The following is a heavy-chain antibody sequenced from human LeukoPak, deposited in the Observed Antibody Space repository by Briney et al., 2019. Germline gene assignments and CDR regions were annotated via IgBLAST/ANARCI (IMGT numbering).Heavy chain of an antibody. Sequence: PSETLSLTRAVYGGSFSGYYWSWIRQPPGKGLEWIGEINHSGSTNYNPSLKSRVTISVDTSKNQFSLKLSSVTAADTAVYYCARAGATVVTASNWFDPWGQGTLVTVSS. CDR1: GGSFSGYY. J-gene: IGHJ5*02. D-gene: IGHD2-21*02. CDR3: ARAGATVVTASNWFDP. V-gene: IGHV4-34*01. CDR2: INHSGST.